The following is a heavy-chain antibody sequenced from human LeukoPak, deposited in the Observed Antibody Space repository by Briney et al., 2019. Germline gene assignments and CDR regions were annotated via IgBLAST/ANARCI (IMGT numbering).Heavy chain of an antibody. CDR3: ARDGEGSGSYHADY. CDR2: INPSGGST. Sequence: ASVKVSCKASGYTFTSYGISWVRQAPGQGLEWMGIINPSGGSTSYAQKFQGRVTMTRDMSTSTVYMELSSLRSEDTAVYYCARDGEGSGSYHADYWGQGTLVTVSS. J-gene: IGHJ4*02. V-gene: IGHV1-46*01. CDR1: GYTFTSYG. D-gene: IGHD3-10*01.